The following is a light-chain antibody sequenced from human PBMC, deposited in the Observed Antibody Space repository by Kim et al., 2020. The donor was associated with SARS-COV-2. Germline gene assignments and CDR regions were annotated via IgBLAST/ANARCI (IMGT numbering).Light chain of an antibody. CDR1: QSLVHTNGYNY. J-gene: IGKJ4*01. Sequence: DIMMTQSPLSLPVTPGEPASISCRSSQSLVHTNGYNYLDWYVQKPGQPPQLLIYLGSNRASGVPDRFSGSASGTDFTLKISRVEAEDVGFYYCMQALQTPLTFGGGTKLEI. CDR3: MQALQTPLT. CDR2: LGS. V-gene: IGKV2-28*01.